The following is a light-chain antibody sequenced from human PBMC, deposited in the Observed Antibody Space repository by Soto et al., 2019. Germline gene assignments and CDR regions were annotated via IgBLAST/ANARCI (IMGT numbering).Light chain of an antibody. CDR2: GAS. Sequence: ESVLTQSPGTLSLSPGERSTLSCRASQSVSSSYLAWYQQKPGQAPRLLIYGASSSATGIPDRFSCSVSGTDFTLTISRLEPEDFAVYYCQQYGSSPLFTFGPVTKVDI. V-gene: IGKV3-20*01. CDR1: QSVSSSY. J-gene: IGKJ3*01. CDR3: QQYGSSPLFT.